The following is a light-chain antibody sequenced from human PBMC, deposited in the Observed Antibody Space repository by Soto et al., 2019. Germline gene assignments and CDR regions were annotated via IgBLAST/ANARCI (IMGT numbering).Light chain of an antibody. J-gene: IGKJ2*01. V-gene: IGKV1-33*01. CDR2: DAS. Sequence: DLQMTQSPSSLSASVGDRVTITCQATQDIRNYLNWYQKKPGKAPKLLIYDASNLETGVPSRFSGSGSGTDFTFTISSLQPEDIATYYCQQYHNFPYTFGQGTKLEIK. CDR3: QQYHNFPYT. CDR1: QDIRNY.